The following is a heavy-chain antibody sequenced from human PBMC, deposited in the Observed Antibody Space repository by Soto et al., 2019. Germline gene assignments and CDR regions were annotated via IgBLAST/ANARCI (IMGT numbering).Heavy chain of an antibody. J-gene: IGHJ6*02. CDR1: GGSISGYY. D-gene: IGHD2-21*02. Sequence: PSETLSLTCTVSGGSISGYYLSWIRQPPGKGLEWIGYMYNTGSTVYNPSFKSRVTISVDTSKNQFPLKLNSVTAADTAVYYCARDLWGYCGTDCYPLDVSGQGTTVTVSS. CDR3: ARDLWGYCGTDCYPLDV. V-gene: IGHV4-59*01. CDR2: MYNTGST.